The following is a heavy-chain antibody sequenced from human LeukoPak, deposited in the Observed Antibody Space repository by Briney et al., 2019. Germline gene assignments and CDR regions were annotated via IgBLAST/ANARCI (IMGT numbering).Heavy chain of an antibody. Sequence: EASVKVSCKVSGYTLTELSMHWVRQAPGKGLEWMGGFDPEDGETIYAQKFQGRVTMTEDTSTDTAYMELSSLRSEDTAVYYCATASYSSSWYALDYWGQGTLVTVSS. CDR1: GYTLTELS. D-gene: IGHD6-13*01. CDR3: ATASYSSSWYALDY. V-gene: IGHV1-24*01. J-gene: IGHJ4*02. CDR2: FDPEDGET.